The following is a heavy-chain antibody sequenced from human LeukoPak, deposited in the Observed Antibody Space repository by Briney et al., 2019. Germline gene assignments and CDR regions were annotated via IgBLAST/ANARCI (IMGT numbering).Heavy chain of an antibody. CDR1: GFTFSDYW. Sequence: GGSLRLSCAASGFTFSDYWMSWVRQAPGKGLEWVANIKQDGTEKYYVDSVKGRFTISRDNAKNSLYLEMNTLRAEDTAVYYCAKPEPALYDFWSGYYDYWGQGTLVTVSS. D-gene: IGHD3-3*01. CDR2: IKQDGTEK. V-gene: IGHV3-7*03. CDR3: AKPEPALYDFWSGYYDY. J-gene: IGHJ4*02.